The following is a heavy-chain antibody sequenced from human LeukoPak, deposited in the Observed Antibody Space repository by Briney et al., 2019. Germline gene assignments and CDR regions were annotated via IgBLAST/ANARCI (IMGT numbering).Heavy chain of an antibody. CDR2: IFHSGST. D-gene: IGHD4-17*01. Sequence: PSETLSLTCTVSGGSISSITYYWGWIRQPPGKRLEWIGTIFHSGSTYHNPSLKSRLTISVDTSKNQFSLILSSVTAADTAVYYCARHYDYGDFLTSWGQGTLVTVSS. CDR1: GGSISSITYY. V-gene: IGHV4-39*01. J-gene: IGHJ4*02. CDR3: ARHYDYGDFLTS.